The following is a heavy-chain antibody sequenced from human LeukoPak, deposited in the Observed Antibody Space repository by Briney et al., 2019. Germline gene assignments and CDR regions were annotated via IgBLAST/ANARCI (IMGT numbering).Heavy chain of an antibody. J-gene: IGHJ3*02. CDR2: IWHDGSNN. CDR1: GFTFRRHG. Sequence: GGSLRLSCAASGFTFRRHGMHWVRQAPGKGLEWVAIIWHDGSNNYYADSVEGRFTISRDNSKNTLYLQMNSLRAEDTAVYYCARGWRNAFDIWGQGTMVTVSS. D-gene: IGHD6-13*01. V-gene: IGHV3-33*01. CDR3: ARGWRNAFDI.